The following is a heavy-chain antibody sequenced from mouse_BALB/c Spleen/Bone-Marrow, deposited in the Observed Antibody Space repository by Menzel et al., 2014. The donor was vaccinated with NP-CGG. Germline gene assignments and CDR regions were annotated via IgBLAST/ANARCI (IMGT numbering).Heavy chain of an antibody. CDR1: GFSLTSYG. CDR2: IWAGGST. D-gene: IGHD1-1*01. CDR3: ARAPLLRYHYAMDY. J-gene: IGHJ4*01. V-gene: IGHV2-9*02. Sequence: VQLQQSGPGLVAPSQSLSITCTVSGFSLTSYGVHWVRQPPGKGPEWLGVIWAGGSTNYNSALLSRLSISKDNSKSQVFLKMNSLQTDDTAMYYCARAPLLRYHYAMDYWGQGTSVTVSS.